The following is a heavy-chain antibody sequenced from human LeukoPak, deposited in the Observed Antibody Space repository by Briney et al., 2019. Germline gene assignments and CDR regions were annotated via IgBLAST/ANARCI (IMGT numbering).Heavy chain of an antibody. V-gene: IGHV3-30*02. Sequence: PGGSLRLSCAASGFTFNDYAMYSVRQSPGRGLEWVALIRDDGSDTYHADSVKGRFTISRDNSKNTVFLRMNSLRGEDSAIYYCAKSDGHGTGYGFHIWGQGTMVTVSS. CDR3: AKSDGHGTGYGFHI. CDR2: IRDDGSDT. D-gene: IGHD6-19*01. J-gene: IGHJ3*02. CDR1: GFTFNDYA.